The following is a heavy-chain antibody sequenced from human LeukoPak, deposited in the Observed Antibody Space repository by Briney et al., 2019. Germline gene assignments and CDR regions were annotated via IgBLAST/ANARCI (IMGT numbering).Heavy chain of an antibody. V-gene: IGHV3-21*01. Sequence: GGSLRLSCAASGFTFSSYSMNWVRQAPGKGLEWVSSISSSSSYIYYADSVKGRSTISGDNAKNSLYLQMNSLRAEDTAVYYCASLGGSGWSVGGYYYGMDVWGQGTTVTVSS. CDR1: GFTFSSYS. D-gene: IGHD6-19*01. CDR3: ASLGGSGWSVGGYYYGMDV. J-gene: IGHJ6*02. CDR2: ISSSSSYI.